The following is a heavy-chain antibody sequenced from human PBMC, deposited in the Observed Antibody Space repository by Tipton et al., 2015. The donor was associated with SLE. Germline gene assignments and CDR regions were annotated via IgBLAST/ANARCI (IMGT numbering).Heavy chain of an antibody. J-gene: IGHJ1*01. CDR1: GFTFSNAW. D-gene: IGHD3-9*01. Sequence: SLRLSCAASGFTFSNAWMSWVRQAPGKGLEWVGRIKSKTDGGTTDYAAPVKGRFTISRDDSKNTLYLQMNSPKTEDTAVYYCTTSGTYYDILTGYYLRAEYFQHWGQGTLVTVSS. V-gene: IGHV3-15*01. CDR2: IKSKTDGGTT. CDR3: TTSGTYYDILTGYYLRAEYFQH.